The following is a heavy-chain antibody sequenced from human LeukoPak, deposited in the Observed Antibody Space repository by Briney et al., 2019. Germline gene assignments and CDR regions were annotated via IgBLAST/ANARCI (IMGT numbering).Heavy chain of an antibody. J-gene: IGHJ4*02. CDR1: GYTFTRYP. V-gene: IGHV1-3*01. CDR2: INPANGDT. CDR3: ARKDYFGSGIYFFDY. D-gene: IGHD3-10*01. Sequence: ASVKVSCKASGYTFTRYPIHWVRQAPGQRLEWMGWINPANGDTGYPKKFQGRVTITRGTSASTAYMELSSLSSEDTALYYCARKDYFGSGIYFFDYWGQGALVTVSS.